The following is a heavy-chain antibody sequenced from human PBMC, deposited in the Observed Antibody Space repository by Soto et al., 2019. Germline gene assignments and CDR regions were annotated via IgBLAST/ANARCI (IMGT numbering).Heavy chain of an antibody. J-gene: IGHJ4*02. CDR1: GGSISSSNW. V-gene: IGHV4-4*02. CDR2: IYHSGST. D-gene: IGHD6-13*01. Sequence: PSETLSLTCAVSGGSISSSNWWSWVRQPPGKGLEWIGEIYHSGSTNYNPSLKSRVTISVDKSKNQFSLKLSSVTAADTAVYYCARVTAAPGRPFDYWGQGTLVTVSS. CDR3: ARVTAAPGRPFDY.